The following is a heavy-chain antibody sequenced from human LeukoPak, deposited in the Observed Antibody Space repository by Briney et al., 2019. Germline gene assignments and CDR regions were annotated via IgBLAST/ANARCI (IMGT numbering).Heavy chain of an antibody. D-gene: IGHD6-13*01. J-gene: IGHJ4*02. CDR3: ARLSVIAADGTHYFDY. Sequence: GESLKISCKGSGYSFTNYWIGRVRQMPGEGLEWMGIIYPGDSDSRNSPSFQAQVSISADKSINTAYLQWSSLKASDTAMYYCARLSVIAADGTHYFDYWGQGTLVTVSS. CDR2: IYPGDSDS. CDR1: GYSFTNYW. V-gene: IGHV5-51*01.